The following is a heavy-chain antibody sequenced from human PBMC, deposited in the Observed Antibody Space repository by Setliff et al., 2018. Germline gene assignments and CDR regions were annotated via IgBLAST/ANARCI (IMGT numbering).Heavy chain of an antibody. CDR1: GYNFANHW. D-gene: IGHD1-1*01. J-gene: IGHJ5*02. V-gene: IGHV5-10-1*01. CDR3: ARLGRERSTVAWLDA. Sequence: RGESLTISCQASGYNFANHWIAWVRLMPGKGLEYMGRIDPGDSYADYSPSFEGLVTISADKSRTTVYLQWTSLQASDTALYLCARLGRERSTVAWLDAWGQGTQVTVSS. CDR2: IDPGDSYA.